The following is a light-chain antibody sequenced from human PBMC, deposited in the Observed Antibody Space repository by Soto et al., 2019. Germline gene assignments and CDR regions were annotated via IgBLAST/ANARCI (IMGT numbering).Light chain of an antibody. CDR3: QSSDSGLSSWV. J-gene: IGLJ3*02. V-gene: IGLV1-40*01. Sequence: QSVLTQPPSVSGSPGQRVTISCTGSSSNIGAGYDVHWYQQLPGTAPKLLIYGNSNRPSGVPDRFSGSKSGSSASLAITGLQAEDEADDYCQSSDSGLSSWVFGGGTKLTVL. CDR1: SSNIGAGYD. CDR2: GNS.